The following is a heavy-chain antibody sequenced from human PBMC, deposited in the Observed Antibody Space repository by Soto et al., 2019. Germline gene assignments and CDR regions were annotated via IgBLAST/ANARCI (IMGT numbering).Heavy chain of an antibody. CDR1: GFTFSSYA. Sequence: GGSLRLSCAASGFTFSSYAMSWVRQAPGKGLEWVSAISGSGGSTYYADSVKGRFTISRDNPKNTLYLQMNSLRAEDTAVYYCAKVYCSGGSCYFFPYYYYGMDVWGQGTTVTVSS. J-gene: IGHJ6*02. V-gene: IGHV3-23*01. CDR3: AKVYCSGGSCYFFPYYYYGMDV. D-gene: IGHD2-15*01. CDR2: ISGSGGST.